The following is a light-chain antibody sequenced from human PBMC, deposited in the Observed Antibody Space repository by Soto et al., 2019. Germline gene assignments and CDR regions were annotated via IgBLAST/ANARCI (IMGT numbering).Light chain of an antibody. CDR1: QSISTS. CDR2: HAS. CDR3: QQYNSFPIT. Sequence: DIQMTQSPSTLSASVGDRVTITCRASQSISTSLTWYQQKPGKAPKLLIYHASSLESGVPSRFSGSGSGTEFTLTISSLQPDDFATYYCQQYNSFPITFGQGTRLEIK. J-gene: IGKJ5*01. V-gene: IGKV1-5*01.